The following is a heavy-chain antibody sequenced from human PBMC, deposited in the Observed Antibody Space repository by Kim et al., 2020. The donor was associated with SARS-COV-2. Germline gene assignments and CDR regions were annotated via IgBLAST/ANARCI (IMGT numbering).Heavy chain of an antibody. V-gene: IGHV3-48*03. J-gene: IGHJ4*02. Sequence: GGSLRLSCAASGFIFGNYEMSWVRQAPGRGLEWISYISSRGSTKIYADSVKGRFSISRDNAENSLYLQMDSLRSEDTAVYFCARGGQNSNGWYFDSWGQGTLITVSS. CDR2: ISSRGSTK. CDR3: ARGGQNSNGWYFDS. D-gene: IGHD6-19*01. CDR1: GFIFGNYE.